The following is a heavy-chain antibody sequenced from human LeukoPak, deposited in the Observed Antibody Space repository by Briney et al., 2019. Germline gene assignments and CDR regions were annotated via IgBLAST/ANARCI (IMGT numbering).Heavy chain of an antibody. D-gene: IGHD6-19*01. CDR2: IYYSGST. CDR3: ARALSSGWMYYFEY. J-gene: IGHJ4*02. CDR1: GGSISSYY. Sequence: PSETLALTCTVSGGSISSYYWSWIRQPPGKGLEWIGYIYYSGSTNYNPSLKSRVTISVDTSKNQFSLKPCSVTAADTAVYYCARALSSGWMYYFEYWGQGTLVTVSS. V-gene: IGHV4-59*01.